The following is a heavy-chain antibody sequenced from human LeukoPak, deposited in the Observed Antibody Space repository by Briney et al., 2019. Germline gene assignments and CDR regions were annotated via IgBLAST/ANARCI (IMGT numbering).Heavy chain of an antibody. Sequence: GGSLRLSCAASGFTFSSYAMSWVRQAPGKGLEWVSAISGSGGSTYYADSVKGRFTISRDNAKNSLYLQMNSLRAEDTAVYYCARAAVYQLLSHFDYWGQGTLVTVSS. CDR3: ARAAVYQLLSHFDY. CDR1: GFTFSSYA. V-gene: IGHV3-23*01. J-gene: IGHJ4*02. CDR2: ISGSGGST. D-gene: IGHD2-2*01.